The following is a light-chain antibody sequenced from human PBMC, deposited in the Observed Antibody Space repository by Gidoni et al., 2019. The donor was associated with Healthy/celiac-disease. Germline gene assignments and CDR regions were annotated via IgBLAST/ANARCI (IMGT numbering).Light chain of an antibody. Sequence: DIVMTQSPDSLAVSLGARATINCKSSQSVLYSSNNKNYLAWYQQKPGQPPKLLIYWASTRESGVPDRFSGSGSGTDFTLTISSLQAEDAAVYYCQQYYSAYTFGQXTKLEIK. V-gene: IGKV4-1*01. CDR1: QSVLYSSNNKNY. J-gene: IGKJ2*01. CDR2: WAS. CDR3: QQYYSAYT.